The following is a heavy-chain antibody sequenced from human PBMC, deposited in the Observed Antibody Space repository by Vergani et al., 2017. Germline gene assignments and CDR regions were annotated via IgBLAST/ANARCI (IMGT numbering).Heavy chain of an antibody. V-gene: IGHV3-21*01. Sequence: EVQLVESGGGLVKRGGSLRLSCAASGFTFSSYSMNWVRQAPGKGLEWVSSISSSSSYIHYSDSVKGRFTISRDTSKKTLSLQMRSLRADDTAVYYCAKDGRENSDYGYFDYWGQGTLVTVSS. D-gene: IGHD4-17*01. CDR1: GFTFSSYS. CDR3: AKDGRENSDYGYFDY. J-gene: IGHJ4*02. CDR2: ISSSSSYI.